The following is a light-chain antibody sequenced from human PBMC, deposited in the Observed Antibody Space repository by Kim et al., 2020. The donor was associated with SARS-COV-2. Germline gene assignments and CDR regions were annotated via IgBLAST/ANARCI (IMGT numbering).Light chain of an antibody. CDR2: KDS. CDR1: ALPKQY. V-gene: IGLV3-25*03. Sequence: GQTARITCSGDALPKQYAYWYQQKPGQAPVLGIYKDSERPSGIPERFSGASSGTTVTLTISGVQAEDEADYYCQSADSSGTYPVVFGGGTQLTVL. CDR3: QSADSSGTYPVV. J-gene: IGLJ2*01.